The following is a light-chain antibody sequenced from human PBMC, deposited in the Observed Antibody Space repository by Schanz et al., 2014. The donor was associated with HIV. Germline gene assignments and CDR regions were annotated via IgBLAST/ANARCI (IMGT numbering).Light chain of an antibody. V-gene: IGLV2-14*03. Sequence: QSALTQPASVSGSPGQSITISCTGTSSDVGAYNSVSWWQQQPPGKAPKVLIHGVNNRPSGVSHRFSGSKSDITASLTISGLQAEDEGDYYCCSYSRVGTPHYVFGTGTKVTVL. CDR3: CSYSRVGTPHYV. J-gene: IGLJ1*01. CDR2: GVN. CDR1: SSDVGAYNS.